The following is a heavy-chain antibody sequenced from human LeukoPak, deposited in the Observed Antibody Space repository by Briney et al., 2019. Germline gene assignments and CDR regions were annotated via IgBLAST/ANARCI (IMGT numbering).Heavy chain of an antibody. CDR1: GGSISSGGYY. CDR2: IYYSGST. D-gene: IGHD2-2*02. CDR3: ARAPVVDCSSTSCYTPGFDY. Sequence: SQTLSLTCTVSGGSISSGGYYWSWIRQHPGKGLEWIGYIYYSGSTYYNPSLKSRVTISVDTSKNQFSLKLSSVTAADTAVYYCARAPVVDCSSTSCYTPGFDYWGQGTLVTASS. V-gene: IGHV4-31*03. J-gene: IGHJ4*02.